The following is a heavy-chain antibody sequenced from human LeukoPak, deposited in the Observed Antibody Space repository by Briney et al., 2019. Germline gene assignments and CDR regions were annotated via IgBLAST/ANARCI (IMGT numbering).Heavy chain of an antibody. V-gene: IGHV1-69*13. CDR1: GGTFSSYA. J-gene: IGHJ4*02. D-gene: IGHD3-3*01. CDR3: ASPLRFLEWLPFDY. Sequence: ASVKVSCKASGGTFSSYAISWVRQAPGQGLEWMGGIIPIFGTANYAQKFQGRVTITADESTSTAYMELSSLRPEDTAVYYCASPLRFLEWLPFDYWGQGTLVTVSS. CDR2: IIPIFGTA.